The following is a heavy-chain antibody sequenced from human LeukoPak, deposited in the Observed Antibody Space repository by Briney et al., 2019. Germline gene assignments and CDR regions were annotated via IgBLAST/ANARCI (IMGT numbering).Heavy chain of an antibody. J-gene: IGHJ3*02. CDR2: IRDKGARYTT. CDR1: GFRFDDPY. Sequence: GGSLRLSCVGSGFRFDDPYMDWVRQAPGKGLEWVGLIRDKGARYTTEYAASVKGRFIISRDDSKNSLYLQMNSLRAEDTAVYYCARVGGYYVSSGYFDAFDIWGQGTMVTVSS. CDR3: ARVGGYYVSSGYFDAFDI. V-gene: IGHV3-72*01. D-gene: IGHD3-22*01.